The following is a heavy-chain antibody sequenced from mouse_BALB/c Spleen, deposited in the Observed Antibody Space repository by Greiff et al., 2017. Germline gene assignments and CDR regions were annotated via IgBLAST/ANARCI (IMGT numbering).Heavy chain of an antibody. J-gene: IGHJ2*01. CDR2: ISSGSSTI. Sequence: EVMLVESGGGLVQPGGSRKLSCAASGFTFSSFGMHWVRQAPEKGLEWVAYISSGSSTIYYADTVKGRFTISRDNPKNTLFLQMTSLRSEDTAMYYCARSLPRGFDYWGQGTTLTVSS. CDR3: ARSLPRGFDY. CDR1: GFTFSSFG. D-gene: IGHD1-1*01. V-gene: IGHV5-17*02.